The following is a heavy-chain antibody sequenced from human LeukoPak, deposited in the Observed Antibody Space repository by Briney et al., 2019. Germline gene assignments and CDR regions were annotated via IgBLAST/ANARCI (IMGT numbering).Heavy chain of an antibody. CDR2: IFPSGGEI. Sequence: PGGSLRLSCEASGFTFSTFAMIWVRQPPGKGLEWVSSIFPSGGEIHYADSVRGRITISRDNSKSTLSLQMNSLRAEDTAIYYCATYGQVLLPFESWGQGTLVTVSS. V-gene: IGHV3-23*01. J-gene: IGHJ4*02. CDR3: ATYGQVLLPFES. CDR1: GFTFSTFA. D-gene: IGHD2-8*02.